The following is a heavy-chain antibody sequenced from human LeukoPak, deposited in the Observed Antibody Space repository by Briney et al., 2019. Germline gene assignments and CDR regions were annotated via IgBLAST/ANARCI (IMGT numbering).Heavy chain of an antibody. CDR2: MYYSGIT. D-gene: IGHD1-7*01. CDR1: GASISSGSYY. CDR3: ARSNWDSNVGIDY. J-gene: IGHJ4*02. Sequence: PSETLSLTCTVSGASISSGSYYWSWIRQPAGKGLEWIGTMYYSGITYYNPSLKSRVTTSVDTSKNQFTLKVSSVTAADTAVYYCARSNWDSNVGIDYWGQGILVIVSS. V-gene: IGHV4-39*01.